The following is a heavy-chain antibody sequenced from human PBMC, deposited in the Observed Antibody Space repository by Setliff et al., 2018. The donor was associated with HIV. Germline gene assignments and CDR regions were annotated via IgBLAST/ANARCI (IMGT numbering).Heavy chain of an antibody. Sequence: SETLSLTCAVYGGSFSDYYWSWIRQPPGKGLEWIGEINHSGSTKYNASLQSRVTISVDTSKNQFSLKLRSVTAADTAVYYCARRISSSWYFPRFDYWGQGTQVTVSS. V-gene: IGHV4-34*01. CDR3: ARRISSSWYFPRFDY. J-gene: IGHJ4*02. CDR1: GGSFSDYY. D-gene: IGHD6-13*01. CDR2: INHSGST.